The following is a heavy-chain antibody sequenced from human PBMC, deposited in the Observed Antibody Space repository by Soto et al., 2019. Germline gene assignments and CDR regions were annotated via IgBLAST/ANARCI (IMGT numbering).Heavy chain of an antibody. CDR2: ISSSSSYI. Sequence: GGSLRLSCAASGFTVSSNYMSWVRQAPGKGLEWVSSISSSSSYIYYADSVKGRFTISRDNAKNSLYLQMNSLRAEDTAVYYCARDGVSYSSSNWWFDPWGQGTLVTVSS. V-gene: IGHV3-21*01. CDR3: ARDGVSYSSSNWWFDP. CDR1: GFTVSSNY. J-gene: IGHJ5*02. D-gene: IGHD6-6*01.